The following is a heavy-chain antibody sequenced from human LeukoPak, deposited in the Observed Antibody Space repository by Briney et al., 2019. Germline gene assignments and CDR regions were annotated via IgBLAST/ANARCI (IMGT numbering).Heavy chain of an antibody. V-gene: IGHV3-53*01. CDR1: RLTVYSNY. CDR2: TYTSGTT. Sequence: GGSLRLSCAASRLTVYSNYMHWVRQAPGKGLEWVSVTYTSGTTYYADSVKGRFTISRDDSKNTLYLQMNNLTAEDTAMYYCARDRTPHTLWLDPWGQGTLVIVSS. J-gene: IGHJ5*02. CDR3: ARDRTPHTLWLDP.